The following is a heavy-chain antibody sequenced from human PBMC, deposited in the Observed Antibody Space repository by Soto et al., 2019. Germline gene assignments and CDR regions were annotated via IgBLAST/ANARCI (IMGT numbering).Heavy chain of an antibody. CDR2: IYYSGST. J-gene: IGHJ1*01. Sequence: SETLSLTCTVSGGSISSGGYYWSWIRQHPGKGLEWIGYIYYSGSTYYNQSLKSRVTISVDTSKNQFSLKLSSVTAADTAVYYCAIYDSSGSRGFQHWGQGTLVTVSS. V-gene: IGHV4-31*03. CDR3: AIYDSSGSRGFQH. CDR1: GGSISSGGYY. D-gene: IGHD3-22*01.